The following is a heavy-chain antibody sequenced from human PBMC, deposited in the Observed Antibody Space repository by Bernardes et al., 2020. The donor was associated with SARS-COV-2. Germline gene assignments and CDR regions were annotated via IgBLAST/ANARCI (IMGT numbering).Heavy chain of an antibody. J-gene: IGHJ6*02. Sequence: SETLSLTCAVSGGSISSSNWWSWVRQPPGKGLEWIGEIYHSGSTNYNPSLKSRVTISVDKSKNQFSLKLSSVTAADTAVYYCARVPFCTIFGVDSPYYYYYGMDVWGQGTTVTVSS. CDR1: GGSISSSNW. D-gene: IGHD3-3*01. CDR3: ARVPFCTIFGVDSPYYYYYGMDV. CDR2: IYHSGST. V-gene: IGHV4-4*02.